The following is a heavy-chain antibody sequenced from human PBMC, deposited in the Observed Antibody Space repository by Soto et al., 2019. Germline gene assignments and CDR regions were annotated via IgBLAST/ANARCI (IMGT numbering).Heavy chain of an antibody. Sequence: TSETLSLTCTVSGGSISSGDYYWSWIRQPPGKGLEWIGYIYNSGSTYYNPSLKSRVTISVDTSKKQFSLKLSSVTAADTAVYYCAKDVGQWVETFDYWGHGTLVTVSS. D-gene: IGHD6-19*01. CDR3: AKDVGQWVETFDY. J-gene: IGHJ4*01. V-gene: IGHV4-30-4*01. CDR2: IYNSGST. CDR1: GGSISSGDYY.